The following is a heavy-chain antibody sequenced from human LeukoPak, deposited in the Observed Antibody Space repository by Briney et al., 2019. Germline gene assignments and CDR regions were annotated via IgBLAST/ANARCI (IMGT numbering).Heavy chain of an antibody. D-gene: IGHD5-12*01. CDR1: GYTFTGFD. V-gene: IGHV1-2*02. Sequence: ASVKVCCKAAGYTFTGFDIHWVRHAPGQGLGWMGWINPNSGVTNYAQKLQGRVTITRDTSIDTAYMQLSRLRSDDTAVYYCAKDRYGDYEAPFHYYMDAWGRGTTVTVSS. CDR2: INPNSGVT. J-gene: IGHJ6*03. CDR3: AKDRYGDYEAPFHYYMDA.